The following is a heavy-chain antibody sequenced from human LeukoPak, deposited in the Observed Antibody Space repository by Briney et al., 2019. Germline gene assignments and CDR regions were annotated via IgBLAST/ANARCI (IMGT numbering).Heavy chain of an antibody. D-gene: IGHD2/OR15-2a*01. CDR2: ISYDGSDK. CDR3: AILSWDGRGSFY. J-gene: IGHJ4*02. CDR1: GFTFSSYA. V-gene: IGHV3-30*04. Sequence: PGRSLRLSCAASGFTFSSYAMHWVRQAPGKGLEWVAVISYDGSDKYYVDSVKGRFTISRDNSKNTLYLQMNSLRAEDTAVYFCAILSWDGRGSFYWGQGTLVTVSS.